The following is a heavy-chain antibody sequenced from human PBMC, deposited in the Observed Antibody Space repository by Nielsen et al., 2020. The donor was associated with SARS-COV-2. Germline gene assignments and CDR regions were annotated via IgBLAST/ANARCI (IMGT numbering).Heavy chain of an antibody. Sequence: GGSLRLSCAASGFTFSSYGMHWVRQAPGKGLEWVAVISYDGSNKYYADSVKGRFTISRDNAKNSLYLQMNSLRAEDTAVYYCATYSGYDLAHYYFDYWGQGTLVTVSS. CDR3: ATYSGYDLAHYYFDY. J-gene: IGHJ4*02. V-gene: IGHV3-30*03. CDR2: ISYDGSNK. CDR1: GFTFSSYG. D-gene: IGHD5-12*01.